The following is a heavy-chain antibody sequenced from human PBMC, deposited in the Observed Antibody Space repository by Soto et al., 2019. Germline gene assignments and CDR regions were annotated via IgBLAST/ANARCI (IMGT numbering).Heavy chain of an antibody. CDR3: ARDRILNSGYDDLTGNFDY. D-gene: IGHD5-12*01. J-gene: IGHJ4*02. V-gene: IGHV3-30-3*01. CDR1: GFTFSSYA. Sequence: HPGGSLRLSCAASGFTFSSYAMHWVRQAPGKGLEWVAVISYDGSNKYYADSVKGRFTISRDNSKNTLYLQMNSLRAEDTAVYYCARDRILNSGYDDLTGNFDYWGQGTLVTVSS. CDR2: ISYDGSNK.